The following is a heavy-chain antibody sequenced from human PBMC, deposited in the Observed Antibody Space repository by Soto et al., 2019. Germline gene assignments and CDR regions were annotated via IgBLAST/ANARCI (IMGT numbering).Heavy chain of an antibody. CDR2: ICSYGGST. J-gene: IGHJ4*02. D-gene: IGHD3-22*01. CDR3: ARDPYISGYYYLDY. V-gene: IGHV3-64*01. CDR1: GFTFSSYA. Sequence: EVQLVESGGGLVQPGGSLRLSCAASGFTFSSYAMHWVRQAPGKGLEYVSVICSYGGSTYYANSVKGRFTISRDNSKNTLNFQMGSLKAEDMVVYNWARDPYISGYYYLDYWGQGHLVTFPS.